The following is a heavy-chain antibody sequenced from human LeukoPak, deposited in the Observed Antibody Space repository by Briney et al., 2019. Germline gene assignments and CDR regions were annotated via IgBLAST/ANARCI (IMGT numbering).Heavy chain of an antibody. CDR2: ISGSSDYT. D-gene: IGHD3-22*01. V-gene: IGHV3-23*01. J-gene: IGHJ4*02. Sequence: GGSLRLSCAASGFTFNNYAMSWVRQAPGKGLEWVSSISGSSDYTFYADSVKGRFTISRDNSKDTLYLQMNSLRVEDTAIHYCAEDRPNYYGTNGHYYTRNGDYWGQGTLVTVSS. CDR3: AEDRPNYYGTNGHYYTRNGDY. CDR1: GFTFNNYA.